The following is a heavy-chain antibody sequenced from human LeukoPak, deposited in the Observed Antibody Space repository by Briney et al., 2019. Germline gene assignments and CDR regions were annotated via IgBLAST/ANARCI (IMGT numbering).Heavy chain of an antibody. V-gene: IGHV1-46*01. D-gene: IGHD3-3*01. CDR1: GYTFTSYY. Sequence: ASVKVSCKASGYTFTSYYMHWVRQAPGQGLEWMGIINPSGGSTSYAQKFQGRVTMTRDTSTSTVYMELSSLRSEDTAVYYCARDVGSITIFGVVGYGYYFDYWGQGTLVTVSS. CDR2: INPSGGST. CDR3: ARDVGSITIFGVVGYGYYFDY. J-gene: IGHJ4*02.